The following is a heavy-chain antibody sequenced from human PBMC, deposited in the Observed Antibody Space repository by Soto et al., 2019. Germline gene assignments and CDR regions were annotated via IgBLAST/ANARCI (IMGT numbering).Heavy chain of an antibody. CDR2: VHFSGST. J-gene: IGHJ4*01. CDR3: ARFGAAAAHDDN. CDR1: GVSISDNH. Sequence: SETLSLTCDVSGVSISDNHWSWIRQAPGKGLEWVGYVHFSGSTTYNPSLAPRLNISFDMSKSQVYLQLTSVTAADTAVYYCARFGAAAAHDDNWGRGVLVTVS. V-gene: IGHV4-59*01. D-gene: IGHD6-13*01.